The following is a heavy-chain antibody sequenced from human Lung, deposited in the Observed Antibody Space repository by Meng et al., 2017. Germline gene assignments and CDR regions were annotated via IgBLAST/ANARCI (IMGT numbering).Heavy chain of an antibody. CDR2: INHSGST. Sequence: QVHLRQWGAGLFKPSAALSLTFVVAGGSFSDYYWSWIRQPPGKGLEWIGEINHSGSTNYNPSLESRATISVDTSQNNLSLKLSSVTAADSAVYYCVRGPTTMAHDFDYWGQGTLVTVSS. CDR1: GGSFSDYY. V-gene: IGHV4-34*01. J-gene: IGHJ4*02. CDR3: VRGPTTMAHDFDY. D-gene: IGHD4-11*01.